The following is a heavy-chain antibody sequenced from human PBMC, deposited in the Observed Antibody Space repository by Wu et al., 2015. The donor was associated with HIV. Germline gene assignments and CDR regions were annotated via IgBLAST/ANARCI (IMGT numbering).Heavy chain of an antibody. CDR1: GYTFTGDY. D-gene: IGHD3-22*01. CDR3: ARGPHYDDSSGYYFDY. V-gene: IGHV1-2*02. J-gene: IGHJ4*02. CDR2: INPNSGAT. Sequence: QVQLVQFGAEVKKPGASMKVSCKASGYTFTGDYIHWVRLAPGQGLEWMGYINPNSGATNYAQRFQGRVTMTRDASINTTYMELTRLRSDDTAVYYCARGPHYDDSSGYYFDYWGQGTLVTVSS.